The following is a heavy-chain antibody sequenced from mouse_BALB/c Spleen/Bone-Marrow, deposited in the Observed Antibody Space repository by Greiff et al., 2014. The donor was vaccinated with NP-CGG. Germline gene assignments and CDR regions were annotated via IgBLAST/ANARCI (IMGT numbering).Heavy chain of an antibody. V-gene: IGHV1-69*02. J-gene: IGHJ2*01. CDR2: IYPSDSYT. Sequence: QVQLKESGAELVRPGASVKLSCKASGYTFTSYWINWVKQRPGQGLEWIGNIYPSDSYTNYNQKFKDKATLTVDKSSSTAYMRLSSPTSGDSAVYYCTRSYGSSYEYYFDYWGQGTTLTVSS. CDR3: TRSYGSSYEYYFDY. CDR1: GYTFTSYW. D-gene: IGHD1-1*01.